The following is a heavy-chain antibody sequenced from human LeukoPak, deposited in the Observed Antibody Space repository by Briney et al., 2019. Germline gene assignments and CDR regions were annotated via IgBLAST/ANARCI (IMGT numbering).Heavy chain of an antibody. CDR1: GYTFTGYY. D-gene: IGHD5-18*01. CDR2: INPNSGGT. J-gene: IGHJ6*03. Sequence: GASVKVSCKASGYTFTGYYMHWVRQAPGQGLEWMGWINPNSGGTNYAQKFQGRVTMTTDTSTSTAYMELRSLRSDDTAVYYCARVHSYGYPDDYYYYYMDVWGKGTTVTVSS. V-gene: IGHV1-2*02. CDR3: ARVHSYGYPDDYYYYYMDV.